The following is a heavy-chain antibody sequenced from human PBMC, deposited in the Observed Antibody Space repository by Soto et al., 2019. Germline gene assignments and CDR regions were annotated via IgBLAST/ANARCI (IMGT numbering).Heavy chain of an antibody. J-gene: IGHJ6*02. V-gene: IGHV3-33*01. CDR1: GFTFSSYG. Sequence: QVQLVESGGGVVQPGRSLRLSCAASGFTFSSYGMHWVRQAPGKGLEWVAVIWYDGSNKYYADSVKGRFTISRDNSKNTLYLQMSSLRAEDTAVYYCAREATTDDYYYYYGMDVWGQGTTVTVSS. CDR3: AREATTDDYYYYYGMDV. D-gene: IGHD1-26*01. CDR2: IWYDGSNK.